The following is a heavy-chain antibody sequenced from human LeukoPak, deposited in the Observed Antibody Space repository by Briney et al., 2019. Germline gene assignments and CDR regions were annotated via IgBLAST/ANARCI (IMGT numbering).Heavy chain of an antibody. Sequence: SETLSLTCTVSGGSISSYYWSWIRQPPGKGLEWIGYIYYSGSTNYNPSLKSRVTISVDTSKNQSSLKLSSVTAADTAVYYCARGDGYNYPDGFDIWGQGTMVTVSS. CDR1: GGSISSYY. CDR2: IYYSGST. CDR3: ARGDGYNYPDGFDI. J-gene: IGHJ3*02. V-gene: IGHV4-59*01. D-gene: IGHD5-24*01.